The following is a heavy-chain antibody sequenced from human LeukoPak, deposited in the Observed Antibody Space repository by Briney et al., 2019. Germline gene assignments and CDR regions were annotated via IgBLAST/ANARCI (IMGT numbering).Heavy chain of an antibody. Sequence: ASVKVSCKASGYTFTGFCIHWVRQAPGQGLEWMGWLNPNSGGTNYAQNFQGRVTMTRDTSISTGYMELSKLRSDDTAVYYCARDLDNYSGSGSYYNGDPLFQHWGQGTLVTVSS. CDR3: ARDLDNYSGSGSYYNGDPLFQH. J-gene: IGHJ1*01. V-gene: IGHV1-2*02. CDR1: GYTFTGFC. CDR2: LNPNSGGT. D-gene: IGHD3-10*01.